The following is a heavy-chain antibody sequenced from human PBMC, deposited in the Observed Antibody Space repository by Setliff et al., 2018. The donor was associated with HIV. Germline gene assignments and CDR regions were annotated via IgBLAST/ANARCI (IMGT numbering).Heavy chain of an antibody. CDR1: GDSITHYY. Sequence: SSETLSLTCSVSGDSITHYYWNWIRQPPGKGLEWIGNIFDSESNNYNPSLKSRVSMSVDTSKNQFSLRLTSVTAADTAVYYCARQITSVTPEMLVVNDAFDVWGQGKMVTVSS. CDR2: IFDSESN. V-gene: IGHV4-59*01. D-gene: IGHD4-17*01. J-gene: IGHJ3*01. CDR3: ARQITSVTPEMLVVNDAFDV.